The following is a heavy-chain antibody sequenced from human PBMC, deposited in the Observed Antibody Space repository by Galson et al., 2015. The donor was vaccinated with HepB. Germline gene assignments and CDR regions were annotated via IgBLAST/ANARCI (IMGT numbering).Heavy chain of an antibody. D-gene: IGHD5-24*01. CDR1: GFSLNTSGVS. CDR3: AHRREMTTTHFDP. Sequence: ALVKPTPTLTLTCTFSGFSLNTSGVSVAWFRQPPGKALEWLALIYWDGDDRFNSSLKSRLTLTKDTSNTQVVLTMTNVGPGDTATYYCAHRREMTTTHFDPWGPGTLVTVSS. J-gene: IGHJ5*02. CDR2: IYWDGDD. V-gene: IGHV2-5*02.